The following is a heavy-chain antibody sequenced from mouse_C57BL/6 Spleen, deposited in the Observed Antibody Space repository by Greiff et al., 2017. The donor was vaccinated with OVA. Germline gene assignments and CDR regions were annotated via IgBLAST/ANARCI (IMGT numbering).Heavy chain of an antibody. CDR1: GYTFTSYG. V-gene: IGHV1-81*01. Sequence: VQLQQSGAELARPGASVKLSCKASGYTFTSYGISWVKQRTGQGLEWIGEIYPRSGNTYYNEKFKGKATLTADKSSSTAYMVLRSLTSEDSAVYFCAREENCAYAMDYWGQGTSVTVSS. J-gene: IGHJ4*01. CDR2: IYPRSGNT. D-gene: IGHD4-1*01. CDR3: AREENCAYAMDY.